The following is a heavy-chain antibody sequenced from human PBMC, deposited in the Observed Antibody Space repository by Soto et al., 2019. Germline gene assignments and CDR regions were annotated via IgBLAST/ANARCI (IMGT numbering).Heavy chain of an antibody. CDR1: GFSLNTRGVG. Sequence: QITLKESGPTLVKPTQTLTLTCTFSGFSLNTRGVGVGWIRQPPGKALEWLALISWDGEKRYSPSLKSRLTITKDPSQIPLLPTITNMAPVDTATFYLPPTLAALLTRPSYLDYSGPRTPVTLSS. CDR2: ISWDGEK. J-gene: IGHJ4*02. D-gene: IGHD3-9*01. CDR3: PPTLAALLTRPSYLDY. V-gene: IGHV2-5*02.